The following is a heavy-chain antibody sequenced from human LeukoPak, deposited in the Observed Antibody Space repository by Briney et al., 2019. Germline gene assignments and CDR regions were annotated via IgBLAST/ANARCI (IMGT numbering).Heavy chain of an antibody. J-gene: IGHJ6*03. CDR2: IYTSGST. CDR3: ARGDLSGYQGYYYMDV. D-gene: IGHD3-22*01. V-gene: IGHV4-61*02. Sequence: SETLSLTCTVSSGSISTSNYYWGWIRQPAGKGLEWIGRIYTSGSTNYNPSLKSRVTISVDTSKNQFSLKLSSVTAADTAVYYCARGDLSGYQGYYYMDVWGKGTTVTISS. CDR1: SGSISTSNYY.